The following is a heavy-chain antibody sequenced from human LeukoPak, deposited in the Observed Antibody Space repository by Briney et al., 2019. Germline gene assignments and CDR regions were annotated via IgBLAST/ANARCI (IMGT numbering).Heavy chain of an antibody. J-gene: IGHJ4*02. V-gene: IGHV4-34*01. CDR3: ARAQADCSSTSCYISGFDY. CDR1: GGSFSGYY. D-gene: IGHD2-2*02. CDR2: INHSGST. Sequence: SETLSLTCAVYGGSFSGYYWSWIRQPPGKGLEWIGEINHSGSTNYNPSLKSRVTISVDTSKNQFSLKLSSVTAADTAVYYCARAQADCSSTSCYISGFDYWGQGTLVTVSS.